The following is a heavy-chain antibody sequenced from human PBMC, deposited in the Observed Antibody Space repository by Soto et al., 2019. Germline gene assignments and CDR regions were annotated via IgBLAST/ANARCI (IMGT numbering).Heavy chain of an antibody. D-gene: IGHD2-15*01. CDR2: LYSDGRR. J-gene: IGHJ4*02. Sequence: EVQLVESGGGLVQPGGSLRLSCVVSGLTVSSNFMTWVRQAPGKGLEWVSGLYSDGRRYYADSVKGRFTISRNNVKNTLYLQMDSLTPEDTAVYYCARDSTRICTGGNCYSGVEYWGQGSLVTVSS. CDR1: GLTVSSNF. V-gene: IGHV3-53*04. CDR3: ARDSTRICTGGNCYSGVEY.